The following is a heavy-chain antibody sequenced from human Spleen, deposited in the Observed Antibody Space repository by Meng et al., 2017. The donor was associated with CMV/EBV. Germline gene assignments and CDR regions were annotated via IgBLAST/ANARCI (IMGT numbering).Heavy chain of an antibody. V-gene: IGHV3-30*12. CDR1: GFTFSSYG. D-gene: IGHD6-6*01. J-gene: IGHJ4*02. CDR2: ISNDGSDK. CDR3: ARVAARPRVGLDY. Sequence: GGSLRLSCAASGFTFSSYGMHWVRQAPGKGLEWVAVISNDGSDKHYADSVKGRFTISRDNARNSLYLQMNSLRAEDTAVYYCARVAARPRVGLDYWGQGTLVTVSS.